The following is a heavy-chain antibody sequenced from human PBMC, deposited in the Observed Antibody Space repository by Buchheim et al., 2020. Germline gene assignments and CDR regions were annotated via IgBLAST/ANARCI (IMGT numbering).Heavy chain of an antibody. J-gene: IGHJ4*02. V-gene: IGHV4-59*08. CDR2: IYYSGST. CDR1: GGSISSYY. D-gene: IGHD3-22*01. CDR3: ARRVTMIVGEAFDY. Sequence: QVQLQESGPGLVKPSETLSLTCTVSGGSISSYYWSWIRQPPGKGLEWIGYIYYSGSTNYNPSLKSRVTISVDTSKNQFSLKLSSVTAADTAVYYCARRVTMIVGEAFDYWGQGTL.